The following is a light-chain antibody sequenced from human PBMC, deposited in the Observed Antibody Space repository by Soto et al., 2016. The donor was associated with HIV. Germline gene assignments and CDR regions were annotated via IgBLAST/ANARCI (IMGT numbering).Light chain of an antibody. J-gene: IGKJ1*01. CDR2: AAS. Sequence: DIQMTQSPSSLSASVGDRVTITCWASQGISTSLAWYQQKPGKVPKLLIYAASTLQSGVPSRFSGSGSGTDFTLTISSLQPEDVATYYCQKYNSAPXTFGQGTKVEIK. V-gene: IGKV1-27*01. CDR1: QGISTS. CDR3: QKYNSAPXT.